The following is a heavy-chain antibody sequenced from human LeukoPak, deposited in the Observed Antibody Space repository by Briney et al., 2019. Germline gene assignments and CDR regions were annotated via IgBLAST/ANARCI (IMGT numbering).Heavy chain of an antibody. V-gene: IGHV3-7*04. CDR3: ARIRSNYRGYFDY. CDR1: GFTFSNYL. J-gene: IGHJ4*02. CDR2: IKQDGSEK. Sequence: GGSLRLSCAASGFTFSNYLMSWVRQAPGKGLEWVADIKQDGSEKYYVDSVEGRFTISRDNAKNSLYLQMNSLRAEDTAVYYCARIRSNYRGYFDYWGQGTLVTVSS. D-gene: IGHD4-11*01.